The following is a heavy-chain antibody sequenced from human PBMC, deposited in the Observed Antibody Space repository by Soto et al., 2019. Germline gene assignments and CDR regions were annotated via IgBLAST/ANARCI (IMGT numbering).Heavy chain of an antibody. V-gene: IGHV2-5*02. D-gene: IGHD2-21*02. CDR1: GLSLSTTGVG. CDR3: VQSRCGGDCLQSYSSHSYYGLDV. Sequence: QITLKESGPTLVKPTQTLTLTCTFSGLSLSTTGVGVGWIRQPPGEALEWLALIYWDDDKRYSPSLKSRLTITKDTSKNQVVLKMANMDPVDTATYYCVQSRCGGDCLQSYSSHSYYGLDVWGQGTTVTVSS. CDR2: IYWDDDK. J-gene: IGHJ6*02.